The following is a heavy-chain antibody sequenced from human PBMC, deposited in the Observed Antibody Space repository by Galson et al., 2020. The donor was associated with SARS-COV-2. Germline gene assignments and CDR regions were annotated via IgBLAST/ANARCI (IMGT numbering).Heavy chain of an antibody. V-gene: IGHV1-69*02. J-gene: IGHJ4*02. Sequence: SVKVSCKASGGTFSSYTISWVRQAPGPGLEWMGRIIPILEITNYAQKFQGRVTITADKSTGTAYMELSSLRSEDTAVYYCARVQRINYYDTSSYFYDDFWGQGTLVTVSS. D-gene: IGHD3-22*01. CDR1: GGTFSSYT. CDR3: ARVQRINYYDTSSYFYDDF. CDR2: IIPILEIT.